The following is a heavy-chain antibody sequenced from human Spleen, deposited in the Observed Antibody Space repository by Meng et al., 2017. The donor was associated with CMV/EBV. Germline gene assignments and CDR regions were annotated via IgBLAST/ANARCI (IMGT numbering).Heavy chain of an antibody. CDR1: GFTFSNYW. D-gene: IGHD1-26*01. J-gene: IGHJ6*02. CDR2: MNHDANKV. V-gene: IGHV3-74*01. CDR3: TTDPAPPVGNYFYYVLDV. Sequence: GESLKISCVASGFTFSNYWMHWVRQAPGKGPEWVSRMNHDANKVSYADSVKGRFTISRDNAKNTLYLQMSSLRVEDTAVYYCTTDPAPPVGNYFYYVLDVWGQGTTVTVSS.